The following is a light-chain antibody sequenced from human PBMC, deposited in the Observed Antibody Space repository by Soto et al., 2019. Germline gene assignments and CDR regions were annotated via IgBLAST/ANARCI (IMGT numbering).Light chain of an antibody. J-gene: IGLJ1*01. CDR1: NSDVGSHNF. CDR3: CSFAGETSRYV. V-gene: IGLV2-23*02. CDR2: DVS. Sequence: QSVLTQPASVSGSPGQSITISCTGTNSDVGSHNFVSWYQQYPGKAPKFMIYDVSERPSGVSNRFSGSKSGNTASLTISGLQAEDEADYYWCSFAGETSRYVVGTGTKVPV.